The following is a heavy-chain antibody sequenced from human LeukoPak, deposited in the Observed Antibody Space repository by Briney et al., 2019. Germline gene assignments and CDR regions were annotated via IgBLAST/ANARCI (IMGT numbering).Heavy chain of an antibody. V-gene: IGHV3-7*01. CDR3: ARGLWYDILTGWYPEFDY. Sequence: GGSLRLSCAASGFTFSIYWMSWVRQAPGEGLEWVANIKQDGSEKYYVDSVKGRFTISRDNAKNSLYLQMNSLRAEDTAVYYCARGLWYDILTGWYPEFDYWGQGTLVTVSS. CDR1: GFTFSIYW. D-gene: IGHD3-9*01. J-gene: IGHJ4*02. CDR2: IKQDGSEK.